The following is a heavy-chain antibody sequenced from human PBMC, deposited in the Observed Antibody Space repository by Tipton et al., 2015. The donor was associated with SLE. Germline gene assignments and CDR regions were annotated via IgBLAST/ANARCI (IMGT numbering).Heavy chain of an antibody. CDR1: GFTFDDYA. V-gene: IGHV3-23*01. CDR3: ARDPEWGALDI. Sequence: GSLRLSCAASGFTFDDYAMHWVRQAPGKGLEWVSGISGSGGLTNDADSVKGRFTISRDNSKNTLYLQMNSLRDEDTAVYYCARDPEWGALDIWGQGTMVTVSS. J-gene: IGHJ3*02. D-gene: IGHD1-26*01. CDR2: ISGSGGLT.